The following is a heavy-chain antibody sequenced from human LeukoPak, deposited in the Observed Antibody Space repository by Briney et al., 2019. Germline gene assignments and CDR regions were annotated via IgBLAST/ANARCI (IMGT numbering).Heavy chain of an antibody. V-gene: IGHV4-39*07. CDR3: ARGTLRDFLGRTMIVVVTDAFDI. D-gene: IGHD3-22*01. Sequence: SETLSLTCTVSGGSISSSSYYWGWIRQPPGKGLEWIGSIYYSGSTYYNPSLKSRVTISVDMSKNQFSLKLSSVTAADTAVYYCARGTLRDFLGRTMIVVVTDAFDIWGQGTMVTVSS. J-gene: IGHJ3*02. CDR1: GGSISSSSYY. CDR2: IYYSGST.